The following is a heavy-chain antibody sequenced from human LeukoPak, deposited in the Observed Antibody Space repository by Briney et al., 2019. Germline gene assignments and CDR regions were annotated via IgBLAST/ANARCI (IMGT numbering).Heavy chain of an antibody. CDR1: GFAFSSYE. Sequence: GGSLRLSCAASGFAFSSYEMNWVRQAPGKGLEWVSYISSSGNTIHYGDSVKGRFTISRDNAKNSLFLQMNSLRAEDTALYYCARGLGTRAAAAAAGTYSDYWGQGTLVTVSS. D-gene: IGHD6-13*01. CDR2: ISSSGNTI. V-gene: IGHV3-48*03. CDR3: ARGLGTRAAAAAAGTYSDY. J-gene: IGHJ4*02.